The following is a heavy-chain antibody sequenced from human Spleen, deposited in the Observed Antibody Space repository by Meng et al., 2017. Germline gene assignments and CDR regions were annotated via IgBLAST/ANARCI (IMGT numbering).Heavy chain of an antibody. CDR1: GGSFSGYY. D-gene: IGHD4-17*01. Sequence: GSLRLSCAVYGGSFSGYYWSWIRQPPGKGLEWIGEINHSGSTNYNPSLKSRVTISLDTSKNQFSLKLSSVTAADTAVYYCARIDYGDYEPFDYWGQGTLVTVSS. J-gene: IGHJ4*02. CDR2: INHSGST. V-gene: IGHV4-34*01. CDR3: ARIDYGDYEPFDY.